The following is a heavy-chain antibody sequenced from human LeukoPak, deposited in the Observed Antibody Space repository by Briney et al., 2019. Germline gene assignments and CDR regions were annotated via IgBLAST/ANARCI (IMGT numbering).Heavy chain of an antibody. CDR3: ARGSGYNYGFPDY. CDR1: GGTFSSYA. J-gene: IGHJ4*02. D-gene: IGHD5-18*01. CDR2: IIPIFGTA. V-gene: IGHV1-69*13. Sequence: GASVKVSCKASGGTFSSYAISWVRQAPGQGLERMGGIIPIFGTANYAQKFQGRVTITADESTSTAYMELSSLGSEDTAVYYCARGSGYNYGFPDYWGQGTLVTVSS.